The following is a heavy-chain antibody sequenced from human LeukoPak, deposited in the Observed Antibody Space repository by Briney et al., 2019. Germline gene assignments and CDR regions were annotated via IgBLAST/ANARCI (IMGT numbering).Heavy chain of an antibody. CDR2: IYYSGST. D-gene: IGHD2-2*03. Sequence: SETLSLTCTVSGGSISSSSYYRGWIRQPPGKGLEWIGSIYYSGSTYYNPSLKSRVTISVDTSKNQFSLKLSSVTAADTAVYYCARGARLLIGYYFDYWGQGTLVTVSS. CDR1: GGSISSSSYY. V-gene: IGHV4-39*07. CDR3: ARGARLLIGYYFDY. J-gene: IGHJ4*02.